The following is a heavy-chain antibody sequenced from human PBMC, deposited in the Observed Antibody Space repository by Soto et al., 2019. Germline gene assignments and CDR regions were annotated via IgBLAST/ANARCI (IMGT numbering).Heavy chain of an antibody. Sequence: QPGGSLRLSCLASGFTFSDYAMTWVRHVPGRGLEWVASLDGAGGSTYYADSVRGRFTISRDNSQNTLFLQMKSLTVDDTAIYYCTAPRDEYGSGVSWFTYGMDIWGQGTTVTVS. J-gene: IGHJ6*02. V-gene: IGHV3-23*01. CDR1: GFTFSDYA. D-gene: IGHD3-10*01. CDR2: LDGAGGST. CDR3: TAPRDEYGSGVSWFTYGMDI.